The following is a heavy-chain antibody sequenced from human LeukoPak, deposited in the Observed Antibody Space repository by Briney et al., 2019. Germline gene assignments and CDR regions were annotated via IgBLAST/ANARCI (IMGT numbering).Heavy chain of an antibody. Sequence: GGSLRLSCSASGFTFTTYGMNWVRQAPGKGLEWVSYISSSGSTKYYADSVKGRFTISRDNAKNSLYLQMNSLRAEDTAVYYCARDRSGYIDRPIDYWGQGALVTVSS. D-gene: IGHD5-12*01. CDR1: GFTFTTYG. CDR3: ARDRSGYIDRPIDY. J-gene: IGHJ4*02. CDR2: ISSSGSTK. V-gene: IGHV3-48*04.